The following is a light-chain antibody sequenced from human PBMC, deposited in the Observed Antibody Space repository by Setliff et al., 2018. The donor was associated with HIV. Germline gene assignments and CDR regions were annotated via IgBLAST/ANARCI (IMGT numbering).Light chain of an antibody. CDR3: SSYAVSNNSV. Sequence: QSVLTQPPAASGSPGQSVTISCTGTSSDVGGYNYVSWYQQHPGKAPKRMIYEVSKRPSGVPDRFSGSKSGNTASLTVSGLQAEDEDDYYCSSYAVSNNSVFGTGTKVTVL. CDR1: SSDVGGYNY. V-gene: IGLV2-8*01. CDR2: EVS. J-gene: IGLJ1*01.